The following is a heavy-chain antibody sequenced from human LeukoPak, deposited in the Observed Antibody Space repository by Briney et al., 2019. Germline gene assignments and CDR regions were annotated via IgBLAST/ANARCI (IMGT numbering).Heavy chain of an antibody. CDR1: GYTFTGYY. Sequence: ASVKVSCKTSGYTFTGYYMHWVRQAPGQGLEWMGWINPNSGGTNYAQKFQGRVTMTRDTSISTAYMELSRLRSDDTAVYYCASLFYDYVWGGYPNDYWGQGTLVTVSS. D-gene: IGHD3-16*02. V-gene: IGHV1-2*02. J-gene: IGHJ4*02. CDR2: INPNSGGT. CDR3: ASLFYDYVWGGYPNDY.